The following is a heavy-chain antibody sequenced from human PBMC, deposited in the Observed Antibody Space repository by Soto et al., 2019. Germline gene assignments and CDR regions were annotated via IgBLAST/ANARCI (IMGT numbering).Heavy chain of an antibody. D-gene: IGHD4-17*01. CDR1: GYTFTGYY. J-gene: IGHJ1*01. Sequence: QVPLVQSGAEVKKPGASVNVSCKASGYTFTGYYIHWVRQAPGQGLDWMAWINPITGATRYAEKFQGRVSVTRDTSISTAYLEMISLRSDDTAVYYCVRGGYGDYLHHWGQGTLVTVSS. V-gene: IGHV1-2*02. CDR2: INPITGAT. CDR3: VRGGYGDYLHH.